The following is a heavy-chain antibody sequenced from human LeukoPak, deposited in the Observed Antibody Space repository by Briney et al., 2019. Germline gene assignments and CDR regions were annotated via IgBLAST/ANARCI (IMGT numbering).Heavy chain of an antibody. CDR2: ISAYNGNT. V-gene: IGHV1-18*01. CDR1: GYTFTSYG. J-gene: IGHJ6*02. CDR3: ARLEYSSSWYELVGYCYYGMDV. Sequence: ASVKVSCTASGYTFTSYGISWVRQAPGQGLEWMGWISAYNGNTNYAQKLQGRVTMTTDTSTSTAYMELRSLRSDDTAVYYCARLEYSSSWYELVGYCYYGMDVWGQGTTVTVSS. D-gene: IGHD6-13*01.